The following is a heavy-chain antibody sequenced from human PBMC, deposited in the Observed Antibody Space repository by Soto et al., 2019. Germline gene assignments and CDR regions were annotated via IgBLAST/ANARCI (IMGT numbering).Heavy chain of an antibody. J-gene: IGHJ4*02. CDR2: ISGSGGST. V-gene: IGHV3-23*01. CDR3: ARGSSGWYFDY. Sequence: EVQLLESGGGLVQPGGSLRLSCAASGFTFSSYAMNWVRQAPGKGLEWVSVISGSGGSTYYGDSVKGRFTISTDNAKNTLYLQMNSLRAEDTAVYYCARGSSGWYFDYWGQGTLVTVSS. CDR1: GFTFSSYA. D-gene: IGHD6-19*01.